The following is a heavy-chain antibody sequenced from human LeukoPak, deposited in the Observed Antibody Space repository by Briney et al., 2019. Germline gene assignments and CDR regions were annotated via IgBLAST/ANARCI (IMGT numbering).Heavy chain of an antibody. J-gene: IGHJ5*02. V-gene: IGHV4-31*03. D-gene: IGHD5-24*01. CDR1: GGSISSGGYY. CDR2: IYYSGST. CDR3: ARSGGYNYGEWFDP. Sequence: PSQTLSLTCTVSGGSISSGGYYWSWIRQHTGKGLEWIGYIYYSGSTYCNPSLKSRVTISVDTSKNQFSLKLSSVTAADTAVYYCARSGGYNYGEWFDPWGQGTLVTVSS.